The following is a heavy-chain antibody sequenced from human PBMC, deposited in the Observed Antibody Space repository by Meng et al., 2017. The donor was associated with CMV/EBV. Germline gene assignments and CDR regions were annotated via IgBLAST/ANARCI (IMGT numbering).Heavy chain of an antibody. V-gene: IGHV3-30*04. CDR1: GFSFNSYA. J-gene: IGHJ4*02. D-gene: IGHD1-14*01. Sequence: LTLSCSATGFSFNSYAMRWVRLAPGKGLEWVAVISYDGSNRSYTDSVKGRFTLSRDNSKNTLYLQMNSLRAEDTAVYYCARDYTGDYWGQGTLVTVSS. CDR2: ISYDGSNR. CDR3: ARDYTGDY.